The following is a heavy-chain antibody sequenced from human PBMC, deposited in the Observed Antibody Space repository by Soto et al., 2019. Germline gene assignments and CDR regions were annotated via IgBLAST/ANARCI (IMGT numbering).Heavy chain of an antibody. Sequence: QVQLVQSGAEVKKPGSSVKVSCKASGGTFSRYTISWVRQAPGQGLEWMGRIIPILDIPNYAQNFQGRVRITTDNSPSTAYMELSSLRSDDTAVYFRPSHFTGVRVLGASPPGGDNYGWDVWGQGTTVTVSS. CDR2: IIPILDIP. V-gene: IGHV1-69*02. D-gene: IGHD3-16*01. J-gene: IGHJ6*02. CDR3: PSHFTGVRVLGASPPGGDNYGWDV. CDR1: GGTFSRYT.